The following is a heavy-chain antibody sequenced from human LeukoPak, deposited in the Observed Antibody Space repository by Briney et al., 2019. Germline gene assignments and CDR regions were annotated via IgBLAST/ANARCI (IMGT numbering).Heavy chain of an antibody. Sequence: ASVKVSCKASGGTFSSYAISWVRQAPGQGLEWMGRIIPIFGTANYAQKFQGRVTITTDESTSTAYMELSSLRSEDTAVYYCAREIVVVVTRQTWFDPWGQGTLVTVSS. CDR2: IIPIFGTA. V-gene: IGHV1-69*05. J-gene: IGHJ5*02. CDR3: AREIVVVVTRQTWFDP. CDR1: GGTFSSYA. D-gene: IGHD2-15*01.